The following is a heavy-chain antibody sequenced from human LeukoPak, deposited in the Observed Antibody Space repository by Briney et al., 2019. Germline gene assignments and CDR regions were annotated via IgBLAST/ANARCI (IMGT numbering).Heavy chain of an antibody. J-gene: IGHJ5*02. V-gene: IGHV1-2*02. Sequence: ASVKVSCKASGYTFNAYYFHWVRQAPGQGLEWMGWINPNSGGTNYAQKFQGRVTMTRDTSISTAYMELSRLRSDDTAVYHCAKDNWFDPWGQGTLVTVSS. CDR1: GYTFNAYY. CDR2: INPNSGGT. CDR3: AKDNWFDP.